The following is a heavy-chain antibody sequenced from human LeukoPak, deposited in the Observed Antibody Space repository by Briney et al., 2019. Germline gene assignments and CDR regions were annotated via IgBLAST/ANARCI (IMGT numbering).Heavy chain of an antibody. V-gene: IGHV3-23*01. D-gene: IGHD2-15*01. CDR3: AKDESRSCSGGSCFPTDY. CDR2: ISGSGGST. Sequence: GSLRLSCAASGFTFSSYAMSWVRQAPGKGLEWVSAISGSGGSTYYADSVKGRFTISRDNSKNTLYLQMNSLRAEDTAVYYCAKDESRSCSGGSCFPTDYWGQGTLVTVSS. CDR1: GFTFSSYA. J-gene: IGHJ4*02.